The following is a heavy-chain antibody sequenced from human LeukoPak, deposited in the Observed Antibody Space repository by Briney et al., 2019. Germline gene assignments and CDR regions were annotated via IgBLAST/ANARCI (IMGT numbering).Heavy chain of an antibody. J-gene: IGHJ4*02. Sequence: EASVTVSCKASGYTFTGYYMHWVRQAPGQGLEWMGRINPNSGGTNYAQKFQGRVTMTRDTSISTAYMELSRLRSDDTAVYYCARDRRSAYYYGSGSDYWGQGTLVTVSS. V-gene: IGHV1-2*06. CDR1: GYTFTGYY. CDR3: ARDRRSAYYYGSGSDY. D-gene: IGHD3-10*01. CDR2: INPNSGGT.